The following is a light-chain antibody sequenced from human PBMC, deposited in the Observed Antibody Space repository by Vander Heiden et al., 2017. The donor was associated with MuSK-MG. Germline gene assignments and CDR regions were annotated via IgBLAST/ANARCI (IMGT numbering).Light chain of an antibody. CDR2: ATS. CDR1: QSVSSSY. V-gene: IGKV3-20*01. Sequence: EIVLTQSPGTLSLSPRGRGTLSCRASQSVSSSYIAWYQQKPGQAPRLLIYATSSRATGIPDRFRGSGSGTDFTLTISRLEPEDYAVYYCHQDSSSPFTFGHGTKVDIK. CDR3: HQDSSSPFT. J-gene: IGKJ3*01.